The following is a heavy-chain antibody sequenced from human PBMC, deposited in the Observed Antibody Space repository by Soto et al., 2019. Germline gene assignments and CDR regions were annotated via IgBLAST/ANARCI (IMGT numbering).Heavy chain of an antibody. CDR3: ASPGGQWLVPVH. Sequence: TLSLTCTVSGGSISSYYWSWIRQPPGKGLEWIGYIYYSGSTNYNPSLKSRVTISADKSISTAYLQWSSLKASDTAMYYCASPGGQWLVPVHWGQGTLVTVSS. V-gene: IGHV4-59*12. D-gene: IGHD6-19*01. CDR1: GGSISSYY. CDR2: IYYSGST. J-gene: IGHJ4*02.